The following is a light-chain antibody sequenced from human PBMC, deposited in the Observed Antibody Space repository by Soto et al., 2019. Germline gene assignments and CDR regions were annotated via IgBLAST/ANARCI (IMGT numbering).Light chain of an antibody. CDR3: QQYHFWPPLT. J-gene: IGKJ4*01. CDR1: QSVNSN. V-gene: IGKV3-15*01. CDR2: DAS. Sequence: EIVMTQSPATLSVSPGERATLSCRASQSVNSNLAWYRQKPGQAPRLLIPDASTRATGVPARSSGSGSGTEFTLTISSLHSEDSGIYYCQQYHFWPPLTFGGGTKVEL.